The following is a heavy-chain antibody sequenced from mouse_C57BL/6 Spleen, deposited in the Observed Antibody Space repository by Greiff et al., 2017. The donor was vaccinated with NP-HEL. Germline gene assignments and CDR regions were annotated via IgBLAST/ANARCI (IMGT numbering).Heavy chain of an antibody. V-gene: IGHV5-6*01. CDR2: ISSGGSYT. Sequence: EVKVVESGGDLVKPGGSLKLSCAASGFTFSSYGMSWVRQTPDKRLEWVATISSGGSYTYYPDSVKGRFTISRDNAKNTLYLQMSSLKSEDTAMYYCARPPYDYDEGWYFDVWGTGTTVTVSS. J-gene: IGHJ1*03. CDR3: ARPPYDYDEGWYFDV. CDR1: GFTFSSYG. D-gene: IGHD2-4*01.